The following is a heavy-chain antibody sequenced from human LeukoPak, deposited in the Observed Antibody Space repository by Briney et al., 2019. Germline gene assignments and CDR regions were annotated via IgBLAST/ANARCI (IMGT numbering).Heavy chain of an antibody. V-gene: IGHV3-74*01. J-gene: IGHJ6*03. Sequence: HPGGSLRLSCAASGFTFSSYWMHWVRQAPGKGLVWVSRVNSDGTGTTYADSVEGRFTITRDNAKNTVYLQMNSLRAEDTAIYYCIRTLIVATSPYMDVWGEGTTVTVSS. CDR2: VNSDGTGT. CDR3: IRTLIVATSPYMDV. D-gene: IGHD5-12*01. CDR1: GFTFSSYW.